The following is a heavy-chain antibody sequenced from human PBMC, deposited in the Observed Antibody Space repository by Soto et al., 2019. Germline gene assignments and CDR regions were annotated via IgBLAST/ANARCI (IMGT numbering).Heavy chain of an antibody. CDR1: GFTFSSYG. D-gene: IGHD1-26*01. J-gene: IGHJ3*02. CDR3: ARGIQWELLGAFDI. V-gene: IGHV3-33*01. CDR2: IWYDGSNK. Sequence: GGSLRLSCAASGFTFSSYGMHWVRQAPGKGLEWVAVIWYDGSNKYYADSVKGRFTISRDNSKNTLYLQMNSLRAEDTAVYYCARGIQWELLGAFDIWGQGTMVTV.